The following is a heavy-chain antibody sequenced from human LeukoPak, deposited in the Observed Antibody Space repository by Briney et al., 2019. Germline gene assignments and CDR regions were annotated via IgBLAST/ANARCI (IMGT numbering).Heavy chain of an antibody. CDR3: ATGAPCSGGSCYSVLDY. CDR2: ISAYNGNT. V-gene: IGHV1-18*01. J-gene: IGHJ4*02. Sequence: ASVKVSCKASGYTFTSYGISWVRQAPGQGLEWMGWISAYNGNTNYAQKLQGRVTMTTDTSTSTAYMELSRLRSDDTAVYYCATGAPCSGGSCYSVLDYWGQGTLVTVSS. CDR1: GYTFTSYG. D-gene: IGHD2-15*01.